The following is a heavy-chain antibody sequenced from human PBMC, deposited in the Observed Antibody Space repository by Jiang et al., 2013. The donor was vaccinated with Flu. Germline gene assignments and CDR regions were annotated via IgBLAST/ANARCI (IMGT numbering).Heavy chain of an antibody. V-gene: IGHV4-39*01. J-gene: IGHJ4*02. D-gene: IGHD3-10*01. CDR2: IYYSGST. Sequence: GLVKPSETLSLTCTVSGDSISSSTYYWGWIRQPPGKGLEWIGSIYYSGSTFYNPSFKSRVTISVDTSKNQFSLKLSSVTAADTAVYYCARQMRLTMVRGRFDYWGQGTLVTVSS. CDR3: ARQMRLTMVRGRFDY. CDR1: GDSISSSTYY.